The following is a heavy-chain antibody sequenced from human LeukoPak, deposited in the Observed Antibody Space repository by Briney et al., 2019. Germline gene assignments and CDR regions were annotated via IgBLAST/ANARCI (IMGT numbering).Heavy chain of an antibody. Sequence: SETLSLTCAVYGGSFSGYYWGWIRQPPGKGLEWIGSIYYSGSTYYNPSLKSRVTISVDTSKNQFSLRLSSVTAADTAVYYCARSEVYSGYDSPGDYWGQGTLVTVSS. CDR2: IYYSGST. D-gene: IGHD5-12*01. V-gene: IGHV4-39*01. CDR1: GGSFSGYY. J-gene: IGHJ4*02. CDR3: ARSEVYSGYDSPGDY.